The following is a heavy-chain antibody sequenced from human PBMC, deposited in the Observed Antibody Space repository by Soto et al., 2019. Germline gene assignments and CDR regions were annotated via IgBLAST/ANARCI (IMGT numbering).Heavy chain of an antibody. CDR1: GGSISSSSYY. Sequence: SETLSLTCTVSGGSISSSSYYWGWIRQPPGKGLEWIGSIYYSGSTYYNPSLKSRVTISVDTSKNQFSLKLSSVTAADTAVYYCARLFSSGYAPYFDYWGQGTLVTVSS. CDR2: IYYSGST. J-gene: IGHJ4*02. V-gene: IGHV4-39*01. D-gene: IGHD3-22*01. CDR3: ARLFSSGYAPYFDY.